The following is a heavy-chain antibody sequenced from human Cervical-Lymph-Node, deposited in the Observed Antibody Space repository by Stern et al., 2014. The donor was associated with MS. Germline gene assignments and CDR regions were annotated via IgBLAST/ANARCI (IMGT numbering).Heavy chain of an antibody. Sequence: EVQLVESGGGLVQPGRSLRISCAASGFNFDDYAMHWVRQAPGKGLEWVSSISRNSAKIAYADSVKGRFTISRDNADNSLFLQMNSLRTEDTALYYCVRRSIGNALDFWGQGTVVSVSS. CDR2: ISRNSAKI. D-gene: IGHD3-16*02. CDR1: GFNFDDYA. J-gene: IGHJ3*01. CDR3: VRRSIGNALDF. V-gene: IGHV3-9*01.